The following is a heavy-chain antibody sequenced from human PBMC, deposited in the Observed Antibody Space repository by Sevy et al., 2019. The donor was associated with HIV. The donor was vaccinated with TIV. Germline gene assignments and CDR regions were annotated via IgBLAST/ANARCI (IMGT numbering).Heavy chain of an antibody. D-gene: IGHD3-22*01. J-gene: IGHJ4*02. Sequence: VESLKISCKSSGYIFNTYWIGWVRQMPGKGLELMGVIYPGDSDTRYSTSFQGQVTISADKSISTAYLQWSSLKASDTARYYCASRIDHSDSSGSLRGAIDYWGQGTLVVVSS. CDR1: GYIFNTYW. CDR2: IYPGDSDT. CDR3: ASRIDHSDSSGSLRGAIDY. V-gene: IGHV5-51*01.